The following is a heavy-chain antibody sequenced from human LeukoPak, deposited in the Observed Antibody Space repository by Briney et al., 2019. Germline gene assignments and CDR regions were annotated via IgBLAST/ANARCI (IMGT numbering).Heavy chain of an antibody. D-gene: IGHD1-26*01. CDR1: GFTFSSFN. CDR3: ARDLISGHYTFDY. J-gene: IGHJ4*02. Sequence: GGSLRLSCVTSGFTFSSFNMNWVRQAPGKGLNWVSYISSSSSIMFYADSVKGRFTISRDNAKNSLYLQMHSLRDEDTAVYYCARDLISGHYTFDYWGQGTLVTVSS. V-gene: IGHV3-48*02. CDR2: ISSSSSIM.